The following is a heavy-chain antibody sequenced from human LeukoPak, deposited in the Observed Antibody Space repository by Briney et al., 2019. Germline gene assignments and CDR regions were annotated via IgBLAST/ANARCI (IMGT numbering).Heavy chain of an antibody. J-gene: IGHJ6*03. CDR2: TNPNSGNT. Sequence: GASVEVSCKASGYTFTSYDINWVRQATGQGLEWMGWTNPNSGNTGYAQKFQGRVTMTRNTSISTAYMELSSLRSEDTAVYYCATGVEGSKYYYYYYYMDVWGKGTTVTVSS. D-gene: IGHD3-3*01. CDR1: GYTFTSYD. CDR3: ATGVEGSKYYYYYYYMDV. V-gene: IGHV1-8*01.